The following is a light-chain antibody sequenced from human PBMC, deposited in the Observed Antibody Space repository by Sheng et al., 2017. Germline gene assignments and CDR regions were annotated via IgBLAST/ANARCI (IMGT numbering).Light chain of an antibody. V-gene: IGKV3-11*01. J-gene: IGKJ1*01. CDR3: QQYGSPWT. Sequence: EIVLTQSPATLSLSPGERATLSCRASQSVSSYLAWYQQKPGQAPRLLIYDASNRATGIPARFSGSGSGTDFTLTIGRLEPADFAVYYCQQYGSPWTFGQGTKVEIK. CDR1: QSVSSY. CDR2: DAS.